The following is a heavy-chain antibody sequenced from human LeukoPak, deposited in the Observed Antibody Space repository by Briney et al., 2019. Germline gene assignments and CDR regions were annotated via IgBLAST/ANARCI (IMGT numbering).Heavy chain of an antibody. D-gene: IGHD2-15*01. V-gene: IGHV3-23*01. CDR2: ISGSGDNT. CDR3: AKDGDLGYCCGGRFYSSY. J-gene: IGHJ4*02. Sequence: PGGSLRLSCAASGFTFSSYDMSWVRQAPGKGLEWASAISGSGDNTYYADSVKGRFTISRDNSKNTLYLQMNSLRAEDTAVYFCAKDGDLGYCCGGRFYSSYWGQGTLVTVSS. CDR1: GFTFSSYD.